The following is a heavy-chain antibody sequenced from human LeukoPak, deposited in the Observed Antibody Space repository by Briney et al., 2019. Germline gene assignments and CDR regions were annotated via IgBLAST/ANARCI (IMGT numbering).Heavy chain of an antibody. CDR3: ARGPPLFDP. Sequence: GGSLRLSCEASGFTFSDYYMSWIRQAPGKGLEWLAYISGSENYIYYADSVKGRFTISRDNAKNSVYLQMDSLRVEDTARYYCARGPPLFDPWGQGTLVAVSS. CDR2: ISGSENYI. J-gene: IGHJ5*02. CDR1: GFTFSDYY. V-gene: IGHV3-11*04.